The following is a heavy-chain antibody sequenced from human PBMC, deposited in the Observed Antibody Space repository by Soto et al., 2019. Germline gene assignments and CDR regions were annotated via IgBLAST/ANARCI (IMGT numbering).Heavy chain of an antibody. CDR3: ARSFTKSRRGGVAFDY. D-gene: IGHD3-3*01. CDR1: GGPFSSFA. CDR2: IIPLDGTT. J-gene: IGHJ4*02. Sequence: QVQLVQSGAEVKKPGSSVKVSCTTSGGPFSSFAINWVRQAPGQGLEWMGGIIPLDGTTTYAEKIQDRVTITADTSTSTAYMDLSSLTLEDTAVYYCARSFTKSRRGGVAFDYWGQGTLLTVSS. V-gene: IGHV1-69*06.